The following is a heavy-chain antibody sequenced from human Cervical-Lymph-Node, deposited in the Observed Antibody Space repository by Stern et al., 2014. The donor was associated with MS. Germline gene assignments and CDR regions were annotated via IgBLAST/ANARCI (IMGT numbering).Heavy chain of an antibody. CDR3: AKDGSSSLTGGAFDI. Sequence: EVQLLESGGGLVQPGRSLRLCCVVSGLPFDDYALHGVRQAPGKVLEWVSGVSWNSDNIGYAESVKGRFTISRDNVKNSLYLQMNTLRPEDTAFYYCAKDGSSSLTGGAFDIWGQGTMVTVSS. D-gene: IGHD6-13*01. CDR2: VSWNSDNI. J-gene: IGHJ3*02. V-gene: IGHV3-9*01. CDR1: GLPFDDYA.